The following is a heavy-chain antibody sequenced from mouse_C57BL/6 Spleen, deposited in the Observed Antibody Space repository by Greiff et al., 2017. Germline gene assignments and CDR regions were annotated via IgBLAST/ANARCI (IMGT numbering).Heavy chain of an antibody. Sequence: EVQLQQSGPGLVKPSQSLSLTCSVTGYSITSGYYWNWIRQFPGNKLEWMGYISYDGSNNYNPSLKNRISITRDTSKNQFFLKLNSVTTEDTATYYCARGGEGYWYFDVWGTGTTVTVSS. CDR3: ARGGEGYWYFDV. CDR2: ISYDGSN. J-gene: IGHJ1*03. V-gene: IGHV3-6*01. CDR1: GYSITSGYY.